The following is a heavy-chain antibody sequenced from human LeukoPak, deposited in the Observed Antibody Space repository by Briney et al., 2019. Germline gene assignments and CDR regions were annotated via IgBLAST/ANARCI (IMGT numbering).Heavy chain of an antibody. D-gene: IGHD2-15*01. J-gene: IGHJ4*02. Sequence: GGSLRLSCAVSGFTFSSCSMNWVRQAPGKGLEWVSSISSSGSYIYYADSVKGRFTISRDNAKNSLYLQMNSLRAEDTAVYYCARDREPYCTGGTCCSTGDYWGQGTLVTVSS. CDR3: ARDREPYCTGGTCCSTGDY. CDR2: ISSSGSYI. V-gene: IGHV3-21*06. CDR1: GFTFSSCS.